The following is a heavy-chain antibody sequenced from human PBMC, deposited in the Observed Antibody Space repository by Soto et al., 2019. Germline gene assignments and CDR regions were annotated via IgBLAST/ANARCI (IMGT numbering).Heavy chain of an antibody. CDR1: GGTFSRYA. V-gene: IGHV1-69*12. Sequence: VQLVQSGAEVKKPGSSVKVSCKASGGTFSRYAISWVRQAPGQGLEWMRGIIAIFGTANYAQKFQGRVTITADESTSTAYMGLSSLTSEDTAVYYCARDIVFGGTYGMDVWGQGTTVTVSS. CDR2: IIAIFGTA. CDR3: ARDIVFGGTYGMDV. J-gene: IGHJ6*02. D-gene: IGHD3-16*01.